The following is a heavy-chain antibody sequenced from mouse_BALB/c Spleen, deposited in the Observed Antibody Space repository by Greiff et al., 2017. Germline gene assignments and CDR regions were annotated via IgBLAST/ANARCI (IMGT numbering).Heavy chain of an antibody. Sequence: VQLQQPGAELVKPGASVKLSCKASGYTFTSYWMHWVKQRPGQGLEWLGEINPSNGRTNYNEKFKSKATLTVDKSSSTAYMQLSSLTSEDSAVYYCAREGITTAVFDDWGQGTTLTVSS. CDR1: GYTFTSYW. D-gene: IGHD1-2*01. J-gene: IGHJ2*01. CDR3: AREGITTAVFDD. V-gene: IGHV1S81*02. CDR2: INPSNGRT.